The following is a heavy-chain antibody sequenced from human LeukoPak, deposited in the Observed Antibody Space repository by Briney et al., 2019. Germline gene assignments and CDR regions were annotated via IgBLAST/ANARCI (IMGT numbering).Heavy chain of an antibody. Sequence: SVKVSCKASGGTFSSYAISWVRQAPGQGLEWMGGIIPIFGTANYAQKFQGRVTMTRDMSTSTVYMELSSLRSEDTAVYYCARDRGSIAAANAFDIWGQGTMVTVSS. V-gene: IGHV1-69*05. CDR1: GGTFSSYA. CDR2: IIPIFGTA. J-gene: IGHJ3*02. D-gene: IGHD6-13*01. CDR3: ARDRGSIAAANAFDI.